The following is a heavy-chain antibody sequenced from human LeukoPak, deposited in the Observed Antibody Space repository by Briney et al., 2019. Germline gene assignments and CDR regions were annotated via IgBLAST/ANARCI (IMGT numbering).Heavy chain of an antibody. J-gene: IGHJ6*03. D-gene: IGHD2/OR15-2a*01. Sequence: SETLSLTCTVSSGSISTSNYYWSWIRQPPGKGLEWIGYIYYSGSTNYNPSLKSRVTISVDTSKNQFSLKLSSVTAADTAVYYCARTIEYYYYYMDVWGKGTTVTISS. V-gene: IGHV4-61*05. CDR2: IYYSGST. CDR1: SGSISTSNYY. CDR3: ARTIEYYYYYMDV.